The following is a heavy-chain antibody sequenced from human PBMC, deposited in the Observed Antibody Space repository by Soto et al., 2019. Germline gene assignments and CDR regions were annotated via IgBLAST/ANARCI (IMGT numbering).Heavy chain of an antibody. D-gene: IGHD5-12*01. V-gene: IGHV4-59*01. CDR1: GGSISSYY. CDR3: ARAVEMATIRYYFDY. Sequence: SATLSLPCTVSGGSISSYYWSWIRQPPGKGLEWIGYIYYSGSTNYNPSLKSRVTISVDTSKNQFSLKLSSVTAADTAVYYCARAVEMATIRYYFDYWGQGTLVTVSS. J-gene: IGHJ4*02. CDR2: IYYSGST.